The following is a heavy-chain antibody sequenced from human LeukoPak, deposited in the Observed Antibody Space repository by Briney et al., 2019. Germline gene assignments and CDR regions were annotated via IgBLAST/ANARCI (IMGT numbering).Heavy chain of an antibody. Sequence: PSETLSLTCTVSGGSISSGSYYWSWIRQHPGKGLECIGYTYYSGSTYYNPSLKSRVNISVDTSKNQFSLNLISVTAADTAVYYCARDLSGPLDYWGQGTLVTVSS. J-gene: IGHJ4*02. CDR3: ARDLSGPLDY. V-gene: IGHV4-31*03. CDR2: TYYSGST. D-gene: IGHD5-12*01. CDR1: GGSISSGSYY.